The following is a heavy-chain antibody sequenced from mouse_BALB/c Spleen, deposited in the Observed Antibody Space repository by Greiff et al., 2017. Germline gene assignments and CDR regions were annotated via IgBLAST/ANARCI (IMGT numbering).Heavy chain of an antibody. CDR2: IDPANGNT. CDR3: ARGRGYYAMDY. J-gene: IGHJ4*01. CDR1: GFNIKDTY. V-gene: IGHV14-3*02. Sequence: EVQGVESGAELVKPGASVKLSCTASGFNIKDTYMHWVKQRPEQGLEWIGRIDPANGNTKYDPKFQGKATITADTSSNTAYLQLSSLTSEDTAVYYCARGRGYYAMDYWGQGTSVTVSS.